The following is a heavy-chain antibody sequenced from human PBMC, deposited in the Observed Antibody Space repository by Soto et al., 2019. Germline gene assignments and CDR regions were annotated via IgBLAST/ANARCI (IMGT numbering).Heavy chain of an antibody. CDR2: SSTGTSP. D-gene: IGHD3-22*01. V-gene: IGHV3-53*01. Sequence: PGGSLRLSCAASGFTVSSNYMSWVRQAPGKGLEWVSGVSSTGTSPYYAGSVQGRFTISRDNSKNMFYLQMKSLRAEDTAIYYCAKARPSGGYYYVEAFDVWGQGTMVTVSS. CDR1: GFTVSSNY. J-gene: IGHJ3*01. CDR3: AKARPSGGYYYVEAFDV.